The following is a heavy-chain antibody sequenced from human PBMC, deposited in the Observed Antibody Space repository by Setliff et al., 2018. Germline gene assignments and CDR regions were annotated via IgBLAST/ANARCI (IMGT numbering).Heavy chain of an antibody. Sequence: SETLSLTCTVSGASISGSSHYWAWIRQSPGKGLEWRGDVYYTGSAHWNPSLKSRVIISVDTSKNHFSLRVSSVTAAATAVYFCATFGPCKGVSGTCPPRDSWGQGTLVTVSS. CDR2: VYYTGSA. J-gene: IGHJ4*02. D-gene: IGHD6-19*01. CDR3: ATFGPCKGVSGTCPPRDS. V-gene: IGHV4-39*07. CDR1: GASISGSSHY.